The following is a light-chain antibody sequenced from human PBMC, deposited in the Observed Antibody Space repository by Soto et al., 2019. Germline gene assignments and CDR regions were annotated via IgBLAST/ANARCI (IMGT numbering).Light chain of an antibody. CDR3: QQYNSYSFT. CDR2: DAS. Sequence: DIQMTQSPSTLSASVGARVPITCRASQSISGWLAWYQQKPGKAPKLLMSDASSLQSGVPSRFSGSGSGTEFTLTITSLQPDDFATYYCQQYNSYSFTFGGGTKVDIK. CDR1: QSISGW. V-gene: IGKV1-5*01. J-gene: IGKJ4*01.